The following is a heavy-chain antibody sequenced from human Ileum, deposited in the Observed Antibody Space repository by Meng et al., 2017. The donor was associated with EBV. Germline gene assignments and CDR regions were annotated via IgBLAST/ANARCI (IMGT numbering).Heavy chain of an antibody. Sequence: QVLLQESAPGRVKPAETLSLTCIVSGGPVSSATYYWNWIRQPPGKGLEWIGYIYYNGNTDYNPSLESQVTISLDMSKNQFSLNLSSVTPADTAMYYCAGATTITRGHWFDPWGQGTLVTVSS. J-gene: IGHJ5*02. CDR1: GGPVSSATYY. CDR3: AGATTITRGHWFDP. V-gene: IGHV4-61*01. D-gene: IGHD4-11*01. CDR2: IYYNGNT.